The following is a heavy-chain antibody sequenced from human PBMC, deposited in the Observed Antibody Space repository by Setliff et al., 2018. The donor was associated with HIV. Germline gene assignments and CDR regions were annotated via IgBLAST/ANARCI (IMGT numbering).Heavy chain of an antibody. CDR3: ARLPYYDILTGRGSYYYMDV. V-gene: IGHV5-51*01. CDR2: VYPPDSET. Sequence: GESLKISCQGFGYSFVSYWIGWVRHRPGKGLEWMAIVYPPDSETVYSPSFQGQVTISVDNSISTTFLQWSSLRASDTAMYYCARLPYYDILTGRGSYYYMDVWGKGTTVTVSS. D-gene: IGHD3-9*01. J-gene: IGHJ6*03. CDR1: GYSFVSYW.